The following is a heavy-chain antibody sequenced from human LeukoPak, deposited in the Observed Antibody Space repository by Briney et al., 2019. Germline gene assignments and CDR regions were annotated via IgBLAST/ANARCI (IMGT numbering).Heavy chain of an antibody. D-gene: IGHD3-16*01. CDR2: IYHSGST. CDR1: GGSISSSNW. V-gene: IGHV4-4*02. Sequence: KPSGTLSLTCAVSGGSISSSNWWSWVRQPPGKGLERIGEIYHSGSTNYNPSLKSRVTISVDKSKNQFSLKLSSVTAADTAVYYCAMITFGGVLPLDYWGQGTLVTVSS. CDR3: AMITFGGVLPLDY. J-gene: IGHJ4*02.